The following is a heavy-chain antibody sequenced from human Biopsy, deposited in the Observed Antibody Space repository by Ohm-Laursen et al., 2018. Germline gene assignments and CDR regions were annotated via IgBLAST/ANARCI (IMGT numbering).Heavy chain of an antibody. Sequence: TLSLTCTVSGASIDSYYWSWIRQPPGKGLEGIGYIYHAGASRYNSSLNSRVTISIDASENQFSLKLYSVTAADTAVYYCASHPVPSEYFHHWGQGTLVTVSS. CDR2: IYHAGAS. CDR1: GASIDSYY. V-gene: IGHV4-59*01. CDR3: ASHPVPSEYFHH. J-gene: IGHJ1*01.